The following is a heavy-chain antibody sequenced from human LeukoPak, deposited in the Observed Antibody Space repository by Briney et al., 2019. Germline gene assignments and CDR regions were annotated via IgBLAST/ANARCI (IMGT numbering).Heavy chain of an antibody. CDR1: GFTVSSNY. V-gene: IGHV3-53*01. D-gene: IGHD1-26*01. J-gene: IGHJ6*02. Sequence: GGSLRLSCAASGFTVSSNYMSWVRQAPGKGLEWVSIVYSGGSTYYADSVKGRFTISRDNSKNALYLQMNSLKTEDTAVYYCTTSGSYTTYGMDVWGQGTTVTVSS. CDR3: TTSGSYTTYGMDV. CDR2: VYSGGST.